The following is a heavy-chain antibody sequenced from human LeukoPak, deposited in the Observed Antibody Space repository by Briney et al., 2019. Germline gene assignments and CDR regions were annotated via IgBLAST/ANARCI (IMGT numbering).Heavy chain of an antibody. CDR2: ISSNGGST. CDR1: GFTFSSYA. D-gene: IGHD2-15*01. Sequence: GSLRLSCATSGFTFSSYAMLWVCQAPGKRLEYVTAISSNGGSTYYANSVKGRFTISRDNSKNTLYLQMGSLRAEDMAVYYCARDHWYCSGGRCYSDYHFYGMDLWGQGSTVTVSS. V-gene: IGHV3-64*01. J-gene: IGHJ6*02. CDR3: ARDHWYCSGGRCYSDYHFYGMDL.